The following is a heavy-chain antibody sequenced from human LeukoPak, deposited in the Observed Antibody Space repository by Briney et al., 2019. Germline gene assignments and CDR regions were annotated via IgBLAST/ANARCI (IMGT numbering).Heavy chain of an antibody. J-gene: IGHJ3*02. D-gene: IGHD6-19*01. CDR2: IKQDGSEK. V-gene: IGHV3-7*01. CDR3: ARDLREQWLVTLYDAFDI. Sequence: GGSLRLSCAASGFTFSSYWMSWVRQAPGKGLEWVANIKQDGSEKYYVDSVKGRFTVSRDNAKNSLYLQMNSLRAEDTAVYYCARDLREQWLVTLYDAFDIWGQGTMVTVSS. CDR1: GFTFSSYW.